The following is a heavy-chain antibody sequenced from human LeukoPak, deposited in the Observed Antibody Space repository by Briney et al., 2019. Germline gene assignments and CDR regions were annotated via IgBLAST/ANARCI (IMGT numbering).Heavy chain of an antibody. CDR3: AKGAISRGYYFDY. V-gene: IGHV3-23*01. CDR2: ISGSDGST. Sequence: GGSLRLSCAASGFTSSSYAMSWVRQAPGKGLEWVSAISGSDGSTYYADSVRGRFTISRDNSKNTLYLQMNSLRAEDTAVYYCAKGAISRGYYFDYWGQGTLVTVSS. CDR1: GFTSSSYA. J-gene: IGHJ4*02.